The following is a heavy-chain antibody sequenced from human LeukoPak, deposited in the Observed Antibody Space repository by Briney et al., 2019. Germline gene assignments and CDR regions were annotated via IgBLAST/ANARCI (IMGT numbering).Heavy chain of an antibody. J-gene: IGHJ3*02. CDR2: ISGSGGST. CDR1: GFTFSSYA. CDR3: AKDQFKYYYDSSGSDAFDI. Sequence: QPGGSLRLSCAASGFTFSSYAMSWVRQAPGKGLEWVSAISGSGGSTYYADSVKGRFTISRDNSKNTLYLQMNSLRAEDTAVYYCAKDQFKYYYDSSGSDAFDIWGQGTMVTVSS. V-gene: IGHV3-23*01. D-gene: IGHD3-22*01.